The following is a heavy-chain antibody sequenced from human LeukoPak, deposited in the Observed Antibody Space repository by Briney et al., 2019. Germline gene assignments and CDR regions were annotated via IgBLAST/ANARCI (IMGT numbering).Heavy chain of an antibody. J-gene: IGHJ5*02. CDR2: IRPMTGDT. V-gene: IGHV1-2*02. CDR1: GYNFRAYY. Sequence: ASVKVSCKASGYNFRAYYIHWVRQAPGQGLEWLGYIRPMTGDTNYAQKFQDRVTFSMDASTATAYMELRSLRSDDTAFYYCGRGVQSFDPWGQGTLVTVSS. CDR3: GRGVQSFDP.